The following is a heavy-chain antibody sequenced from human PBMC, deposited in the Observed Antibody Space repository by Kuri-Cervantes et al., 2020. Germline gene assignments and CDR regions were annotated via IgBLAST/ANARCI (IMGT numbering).Heavy chain of an antibody. CDR3: ANRRDAFDI. Sequence: GESLKISCAASGFTFNNYGMHWVRQAPGRGLEWVAVIWYDGNDAYYADSVKGRFTVSRDNSKNMLYLAMSSLRAKDTAVYYCANRRDAFDIWGQGTMVTVSS. J-gene: IGHJ3*02. CDR2: IWYDGNDA. CDR1: GFTFNNYG. V-gene: IGHV3-33*06.